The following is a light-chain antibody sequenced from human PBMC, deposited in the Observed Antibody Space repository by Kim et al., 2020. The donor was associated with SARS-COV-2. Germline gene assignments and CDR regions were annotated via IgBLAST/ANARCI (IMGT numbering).Light chain of an antibody. CDR1: SSDVGGYKY. CDR2: DVS. CDR3: SSYTTARTYV. Sequence: GQSITISCPGTSSDVGGYKYVSWYQQHPGKAPNLIIYDVSKRPSGVSSRFSGSKSGNTASLTISGLQAEDEADYYCSSYTTARTYVFGTGTKVTVL. J-gene: IGLJ1*01. V-gene: IGLV2-14*04.